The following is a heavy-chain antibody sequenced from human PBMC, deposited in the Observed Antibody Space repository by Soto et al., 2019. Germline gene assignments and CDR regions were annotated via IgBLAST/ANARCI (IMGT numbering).Heavy chain of an antibody. J-gene: IGHJ4*02. Sequence: QSGGSLRLSCAASGFTFSSYAMHWVRQGPGKGLEGVAVISYDGSNKNYADSVKGRFTISRDNSKNTLYLQMNSLRAEDTAVYYCARGRGHVMVLVQYYFDYWGQGILVTVSS. D-gene: IGHD2-15*01. V-gene: IGHV3-30-3*01. CDR3: ARGRGHVMVLVQYYFDY. CDR1: GFTFSSYA. CDR2: ISYDGSNK.